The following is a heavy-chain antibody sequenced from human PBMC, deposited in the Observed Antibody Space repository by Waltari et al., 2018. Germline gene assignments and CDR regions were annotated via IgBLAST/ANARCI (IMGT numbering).Heavy chain of an antibody. CDR2: IYHSGST. V-gene: IGHV4-38-2*01. D-gene: IGHD1-1*01. CDR1: GYSISSGYY. CDR3: ARVDPRNEDHNNWFDP. Sequence: QVQLQESGPGLVKPSETLSLTCAVSGYSISSGYYWGWIRQPPGKGLEWIGSIYHSGSTYYNPSLKSRVTISVDTSKNQFSLKLSSVTAADTAVYYCARVDPRNEDHNNWFDPWGQGTLVTVSS. J-gene: IGHJ5*02.